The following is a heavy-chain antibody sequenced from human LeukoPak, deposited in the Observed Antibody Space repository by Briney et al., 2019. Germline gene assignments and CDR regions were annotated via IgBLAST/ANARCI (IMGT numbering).Heavy chain of an antibody. Sequence: ASVKVSXKASGGTFRRYTIIWVRQAPGQGLEWMGRIVPSVDIANYAQKFQGRVTITADKSTSTAYMDLSSLRSEDTAVYYCATVVAAVTNDGFDLWGQGTKVTVSS. CDR2: IVPSVDIA. D-gene: IGHD2-15*01. CDR3: ATVVAAVTNDGFDL. CDR1: GGTFRRYT. J-gene: IGHJ3*01. V-gene: IGHV1-69*02.